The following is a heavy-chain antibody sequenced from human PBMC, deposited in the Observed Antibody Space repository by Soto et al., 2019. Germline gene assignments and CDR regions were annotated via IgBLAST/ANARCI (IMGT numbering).Heavy chain of an antibody. D-gene: IGHD6-19*01. CDR2: IYHSGST. J-gene: IGHJ3*02. CDR3: ARDFRASSSGWYTHGAFDI. Sequence: SETLSLTCAVSGYSISSGYYWGWIRQPPGKGLEWIGSIYHSGSTYYNPSLKSRVTISVDTSKNQFPLKLSSVTAADTAVYYCARDFRASSSGWYTHGAFDIWGQGTMVTVSS. CDR1: GYSISSGYY. V-gene: IGHV4-38-2*02.